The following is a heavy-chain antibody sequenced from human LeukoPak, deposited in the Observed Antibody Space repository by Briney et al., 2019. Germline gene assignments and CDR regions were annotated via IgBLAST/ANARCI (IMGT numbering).Heavy chain of an antibody. J-gene: IGHJ4*02. V-gene: IGHV3-7*03. CDR3: TKDSDRAIDY. CDR1: GFTFSNSW. Sequence: GGSLRLSCAASGFTFSNSWMKWVRQAPGKGLEWVASIKQDGSERYYVDSVKGRFTISRDNAKNSLYLQMNSLRAEDTAVYYCTKDSDRAIDYWGQGTLVIVSS. D-gene: IGHD1-14*01. CDR2: IKQDGSER.